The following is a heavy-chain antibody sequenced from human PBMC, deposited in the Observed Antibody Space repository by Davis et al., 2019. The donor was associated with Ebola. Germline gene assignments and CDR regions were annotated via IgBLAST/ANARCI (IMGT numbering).Heavy chain of an antibody. Sequence: GESLKISCAASGFTVSSNYMSWVRQAPGKGLEWVSVIYSGGSTYYADSVKGRFTISRDNSKNTLYLQMNSLRAEDTAVYYCARGLAIWFGELLYSDYYYGMDVWGKGTTVTVSS. CDR2: IYSGGST. CDR1: GFTVSSNY. CDR3: ARGLAIWFGELLYSDYYYGMDV. V-gene: IGHV3-53*01. J-gene: IGHJ6*04. D-gene: IGHD3-10*01.